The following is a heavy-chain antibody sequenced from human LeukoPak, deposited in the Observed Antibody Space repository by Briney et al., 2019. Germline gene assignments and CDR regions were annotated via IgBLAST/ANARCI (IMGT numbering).Heavy chain of an antibody. Sequence: GSLRLSCAASGFTFSNYDMHWVRQAPGKGLEWVSAISSSSSYIYYADSIKGRFTISRDNSKNTLYLQMNSLRAEDTAVYYCARDSNYYDSFDYWGQGTLVTVSS. V-gene: IGHV3-21*01. D-gene: IGHD3-22*01. J-gene: IGHJ4*02. CDR1: GFTFSNYD. CDR3: ARDSNYYDSFDY. CDR2: ISSSSSYI.